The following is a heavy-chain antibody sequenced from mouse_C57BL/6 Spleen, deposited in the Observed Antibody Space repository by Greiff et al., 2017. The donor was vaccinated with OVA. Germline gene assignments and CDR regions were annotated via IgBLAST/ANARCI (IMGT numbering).Heavy chain of an antibody. V-gene: IGHV7-3*01. Sequence: DVMLVESGGGLVQPGGSLSLSCAASGFTFTDYYMSWVRQPPGKALEWLGFIRNKANGYTTEYSASVKGRFTISRDNSQSILYLQMNALRAEDSATYYCARWDYGSSDYWGQGTTLTVSS. CDR2: IRNKANGYTT. CDR1: GFTFTDYY. J-gene: IGHJ2*01. CDR3: ARWDYGSSDY. D-gene: IGHD1-1*01.